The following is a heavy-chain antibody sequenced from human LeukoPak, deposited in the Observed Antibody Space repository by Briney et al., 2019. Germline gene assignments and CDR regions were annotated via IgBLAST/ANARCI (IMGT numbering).Heavy chain of an antibody. CDR1: GFTVSSNY. J-gene: IGHJ3*02. V-gene: IGHV3-53*01. CDR3: ARDRVMVRGAAAFDI. D-gene: IGHD3-10*01. Sequence: GGSLRLSCAASGFTVSSNYMSWVRQAPGKGLEWVSVIYSGGSTYYADSVKGRFTISRDNSKNTLYLQMNSLRAEDTAVYYCARDRVMVRGAAAFDIWGQGTMVTVSS. CDR2: IYSGGST.